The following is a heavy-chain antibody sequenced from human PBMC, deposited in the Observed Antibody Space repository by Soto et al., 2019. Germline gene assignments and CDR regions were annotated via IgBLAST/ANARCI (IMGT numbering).Heavy chain of an antibody. CDR3: ARGRGAAGTDSVQYYGMDV. D-gene: IGHD6-13*01. J-gene: IGHJ6*02. V-gene: IGHV3-21*01. CDR2: ISSSSSYI. Sequence: EVQLVESGGGLVKPGGSLRLSCAASGFTFSSYSMNWGRQAPGKGLEWVSSISSSSSYIYYADSVKGRFTISRDNAKNSLYLQMNSLRAEDTAVYYCARGRGAAGTDSVQYYGMDVWGQGTTVTVSS. CDR1: GFTFSSYS.